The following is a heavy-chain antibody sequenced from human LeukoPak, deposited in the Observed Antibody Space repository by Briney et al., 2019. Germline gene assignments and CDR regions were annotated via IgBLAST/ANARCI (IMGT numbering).Heavy chain of an antibody. CDR1: GFTFSSYA. D-gene: IGHD6-13*01. V-gene: IGHV3-23*01. CDR3: AKDWLPAIAAAGLYYYYYMDV. J-gene: IGHJ6*03. CDR2: ISGSGGST. Sequence: GGSLRLSCAASGFTFSSYAMSWVRQAPGKGLEWVSAISGSGGSTYYADSVKGRFTISRDNSKNTLYLQMNSLRAEDTAVYYCAKDWLPAIAAAGLYYYYYMDVWGKGTTVTVSS.